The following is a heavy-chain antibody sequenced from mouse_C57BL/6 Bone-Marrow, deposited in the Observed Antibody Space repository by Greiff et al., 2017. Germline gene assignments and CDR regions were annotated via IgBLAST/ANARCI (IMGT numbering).Heavy chain of an antibody. Sequence: QVHVKQSGAELVKPGASVKISCKASGYAFSSYWMNWVKQRPGKGLEWIGQIYPGDGDTNYNGKFKGKATLTADKSSSTAYMQRSSLTSEDSAVYFCARSYRMDYWGQGTSVTVSS. J-gene: IGHJ4*01. CDR1: GYAFSSYW. CDR3: ARSYRMDY. V-gene: IGHV1-80*01. CDR2: IYPGDGDT.